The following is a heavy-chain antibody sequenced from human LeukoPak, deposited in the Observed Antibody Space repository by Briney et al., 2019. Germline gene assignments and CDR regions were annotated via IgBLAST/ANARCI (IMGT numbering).Heavy chain of an antibody. D-gene: IGHD3-10*01. J-gene: IGHJ4*02. CDR3: ARAEDYYGSGSYPGFDY. V-gene: IGHV4-39*07. CDR1: GGSISSNSYY. CDR2: IYSSGSA. Sequence: PSETLSLTCTVSGGSISSNSYYWGWIRQPPGKGLEWIGSIYSSGSAYYNPSLKSRVTILVDTSKNQFSLKLSSVTAADTAVYYCARAEDYYGSGSYPGFDYWGQGTLVTVSS.